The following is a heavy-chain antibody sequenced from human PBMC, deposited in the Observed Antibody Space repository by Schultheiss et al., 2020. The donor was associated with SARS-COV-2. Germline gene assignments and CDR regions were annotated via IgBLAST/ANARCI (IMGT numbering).Heavy chain of an antibody. D-gene: IGHD1-1*01. CDR1: GYTFTSYD. V-gene: IGHV1-18*01. Sequence: ASVKVSCKASGYTFTSYDINWVRQATGQGLEWMGWMNPNSGNTNYAQKLQGRVTMTTDTSTSTAYMELRSLRSDDTAVYYCARGGLERRPEDYWGQGTLVTVSS. CDR2: MNPNSGNT. J-gene: IGHJ4*02. CDR3: ARGGLERRPEDY.